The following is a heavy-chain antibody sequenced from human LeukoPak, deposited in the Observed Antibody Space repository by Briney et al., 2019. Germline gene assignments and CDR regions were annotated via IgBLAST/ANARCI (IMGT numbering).Heavy chain of an antibody. CDR2: MHYSGST. CDR3: ARPAPAVAGWGPASDI. V-gene: IGHV4-39*01. D-gene: IGHD6-19*01. Sequence: SETLSLTCTVSGGSISSTTHYWSWIRQPPGKGLEWIGSMHYSGSTYYNPSLKSRVTISVDTSKNQFSLKLTSVNAADTAVYYCARPAPAVAGWGPASDICGQVTMVTVSS. CDR1: GGSISSTTHY. J-gene: IGHJ3*02.